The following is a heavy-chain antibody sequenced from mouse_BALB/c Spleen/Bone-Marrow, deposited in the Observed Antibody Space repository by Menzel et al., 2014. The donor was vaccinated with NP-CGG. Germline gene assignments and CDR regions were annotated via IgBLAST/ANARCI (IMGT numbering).Heavy chain of an antibody. CDR1: GYSFTGYY. Sequence: VQLKQSGPELVKPGASVKLSCKASGYSFTGYYMHWVKQSHVKSLEWIGCINPYNGATNYNQNFKDKASLTVDKSSSTAYMELHSLTSEDSAVYYCTRGGYWGQGTTLTVSS. CDR2: INPYNGAT. CDR3: TRGGY. V-gene: IGHV1-31*01. J-gene: IGHJ2*01.